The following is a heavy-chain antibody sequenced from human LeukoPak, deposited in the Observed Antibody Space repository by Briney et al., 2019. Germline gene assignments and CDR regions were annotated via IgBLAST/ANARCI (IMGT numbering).Heavy chain of an antibody. CDR2: INPNSGGT. J-gene: IGHJ3*02. Sequence: ASVKVSCKASGYTFTGYYMHWERQAPGQGLEWMGWINPNSGGTNYAQKFQGRVTMTRDTSISTAYMELSRLRSDDTAVYYCARDLQWPDAFDIWGQGTMVTVSS. D-gene: IGHD6-19*01. CDR1: GYTFTGYY. V-gene: IGHV1-2*02. CDR3: ARDLQWPDAFDI.